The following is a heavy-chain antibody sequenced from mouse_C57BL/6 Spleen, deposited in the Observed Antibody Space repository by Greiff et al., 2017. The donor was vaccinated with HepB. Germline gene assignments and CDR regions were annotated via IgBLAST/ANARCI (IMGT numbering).Heavy chain of an antibody. CDR1: GYTFTDYY. J-gene: IGHJ2*01. Sequence: QVQLQQSGAELVRPGASVKLSCKASGYTFTDYYINWVKQRPGQGLEWIARIYPGSGNTYYNEKFKGKATLTAEKSSSTAYMQLSSLTSEDSAVYFCARGNYYGSSLFDYWGQGTTLTVSS. CDR3: ARGNYYGSSLFDY. CDR2: IYPGSGNT. D-gene: IGHD1-1*01. V-gene: IGHV1-76*01.